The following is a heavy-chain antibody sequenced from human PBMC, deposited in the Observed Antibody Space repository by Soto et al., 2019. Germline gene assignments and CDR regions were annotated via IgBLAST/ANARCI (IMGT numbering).Heavy chain of an antibody. CDR2: IIPLFGTP. V-gene: IGHV1-69*01. Sequence: QVQLVQSGAEVKKPGSSVKVSCKASGGIFSTYAISWLRQAPGQGLEWMGVIIPLFGTPNYAQRFQGRGTITADESTSTAYMERSRLRSEDTAVYYCARDRDDYGSGNYYDRIYFWCQGTLVSVSS. CDR1: GGIFSTYA. D-gene: IGHD3-10*01. CDR3: ARDRDDYGSGNYYDRIYF. J-gene: IGHJ4*02.